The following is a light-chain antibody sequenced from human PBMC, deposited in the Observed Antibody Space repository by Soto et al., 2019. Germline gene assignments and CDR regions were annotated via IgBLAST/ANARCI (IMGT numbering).Light chain of an antibody. CDR1: QSVSSSY. V-gene: IGKV3-20*01. J-gene: IGKJ4*01. Sequence: EIVLTQSPATLYLYQGEKATLSCRASQSVSSSYLAWYQQKPGQDPRLLIYGASSRATGIPDRFSGSGSGTDFTLTISRLEPDDFAVYYCQQYGSSPPGVTFGGGTKVDIK. CDR3: QQYGSSPPGVT. CDR2: GAS.